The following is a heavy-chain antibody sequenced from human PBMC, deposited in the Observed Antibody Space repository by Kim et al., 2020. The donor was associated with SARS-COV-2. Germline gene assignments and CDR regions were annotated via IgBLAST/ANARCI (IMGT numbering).Heavy chain of an antibody. Sequence: GGSLRLSCAASGFTFSSYWMSWVRQAPGKGLEWVANIKQDGSEKYYVDSVKGRFTISRDNAKNSLYLQMNSLRAEDTAVYYCARPEYYYDSSDGAFDIWGQGTMVTVSS. D-gene: IGHD3-22*01. V-gene: IGHV3-7*01. CDR2: IKQDGSEK. CDR1: GFTFSSYW. CDR3: ARPEYYYDSSDGAFDI. J-gene: IGHJ3*02.